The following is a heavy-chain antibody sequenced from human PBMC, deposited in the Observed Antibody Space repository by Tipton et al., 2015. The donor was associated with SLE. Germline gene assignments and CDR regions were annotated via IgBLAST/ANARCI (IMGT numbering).Heavy chain of an antibody. J-gene: IGHJ2*01. CDR3: ARDPQGELVEWYFDL. CDR1: GFDFSDYW. Sequence: SLRLSCAASGFDFSDYWMSWVRQAPGKGPEWISLVSPSTTYIYYADSVKGRFSISRDNAKNSLYLQMNSLRAEDTAVYYCARDPQGELVEWYFDLWGRGTLVTVSS. CDR2: VSPSTTYI. V-gene: IGHV3-21*01. D-gene: IGHD6-6*01.